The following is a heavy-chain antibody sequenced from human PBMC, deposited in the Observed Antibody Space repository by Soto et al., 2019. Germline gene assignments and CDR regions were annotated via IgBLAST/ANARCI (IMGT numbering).Heavy chain of an antibody. CDR3: ATKAYGSGNNWFDT. D-gene: IGHD3-10*01. CDR2: IYHSGST. J-gene: IGHJ5*02. V-gene: IGHV4-4*02. Sequence: SETLSLTCAVSSGSISSCNWGRWVRQPPGKGLEWIGEIYHSGSTYYNPSLKSRVTLSVDTSKNQFSLKMSSVTAADTAVYYCATKAYGSGNNWFDTWGQGTLVTVSS. CDR1: SGSISSCNW.